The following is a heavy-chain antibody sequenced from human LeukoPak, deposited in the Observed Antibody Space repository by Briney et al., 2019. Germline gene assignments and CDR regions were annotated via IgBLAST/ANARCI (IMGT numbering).Heavy chain of an antibody. CDR3: ARDPNLYSYGPYYFDY. CDR2: ISGSGGST. V-gene: IGHV3-23*01. J-gene: IGHJ4*02. Sequence: PGGSLRLSCAASGFTFSSYAMSWVRQAPGKGLEWVSAISGSGGSTYYADSVKGRFTISRDNSKNTLYLQMNSLRAEDTAVYYCARDPNLYSYGPYYFDYWGQGTLVTVSS. CDR1: GFTFSSYA. D-gene: IGHD5-18*01.